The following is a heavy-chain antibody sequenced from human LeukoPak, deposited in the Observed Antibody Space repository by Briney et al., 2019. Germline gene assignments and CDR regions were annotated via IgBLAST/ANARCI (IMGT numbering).Heavy chain of an antibody. Sequence: GGSVRLSCAASGFTLSSYWMIGVRQAPGKGREGGANIKQEGSEKYYVDPVKGRFTISRDNAKNSLYLQMNSLRAEDTAVYYCARARRDCSSTSCYTSFWFDPWGQGTLVTVSS. CDR2: IKQEGSEK. J-gene: IGHJ5*02. D-gene: IGHD2-2*02. CDR3: ARARRDCSSTSCYTSFWFDP. V-gene: IGHV3-7*01. CDR1: GFTLSSYW.